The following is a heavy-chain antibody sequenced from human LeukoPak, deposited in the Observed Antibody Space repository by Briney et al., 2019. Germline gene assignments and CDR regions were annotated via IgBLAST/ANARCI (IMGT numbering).Heavy chain of an antibody. J-gene: IGHJ4*02. CDR1: GDSISSSRYY. D-gene: IGHD2-21*02. CDR2: IYYSGST. V-gene: IGHV4-39*01. Sequence: SETLSLTCTVSGDSISSSRYYWGWIRQPPGKGLEWIGSIYYSGSTYYNPSLKSRVTISVDTSKNQFSLKVSSVTAADTAVYYCARLGDHGDYWGQGTLVTVSS. CDR3: ARLGDHGDY.